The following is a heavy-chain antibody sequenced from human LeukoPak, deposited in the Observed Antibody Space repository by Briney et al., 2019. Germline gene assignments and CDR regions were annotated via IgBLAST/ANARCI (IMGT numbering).Heavy chain of an antibody. CDR3: ARDGGGNLYYYYGMDV. J-gene: IGHJ6*02. V-gene: IGHV4-34*01. D-gene: IGHD4-23*01. CDR2: INHSVGA. CDR1: GGSFSGYY. Sequence: PSETLSLTCALYGGSFSGYYWSWIRQPPGKGLEWIGEINHSVGANYNTSLKSRVAMSVDTSKNQFSLKLSSVTAADTAVYYCARDGGGNLYYYYGMDVWGQGTTVTVSS.